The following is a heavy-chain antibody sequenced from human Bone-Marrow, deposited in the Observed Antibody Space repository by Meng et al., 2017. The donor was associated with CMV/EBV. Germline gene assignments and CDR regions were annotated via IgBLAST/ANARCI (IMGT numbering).Heavy chain of an antibody. CDR1: GYSISSGYY. CDR3: AIVENSGSGWYFSRCYYYYGMDV. CDR2: IYHSGIT. D-gene: IGHD6-19*01. V-gene: IGHV4-38-2*02. J-gene: IGHJ6*02. Sequence: SETLSLTCTVSGYSISSGYYWGWIRQPPGKGLEWIGSIYHSGITYYNPSLKSRVTISVDTSKNQFSLKLSSVTAADTAVHYCAIVENSGSGWYFSRCYYYYGMDVWGQGTTVTVSS.